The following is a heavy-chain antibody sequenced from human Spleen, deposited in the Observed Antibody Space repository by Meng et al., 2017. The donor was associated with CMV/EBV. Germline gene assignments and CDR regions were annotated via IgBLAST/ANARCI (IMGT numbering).Heavy chain of an antibody. CDR3: ARQDYGFDI. CDR2: ISGSGDST. CDR1: GFTFSSYA. J-gene: IGHJ3*02. V-gene: IGHV3-23*01. Sequence: GGSLRLSCAASGFTFSSYAMSWVRQAPGKGLEGVSLISGSGDSTYYADSVKGRFTISRDNSKNTLYLQMSSLRAEDTAVYYCARQDYGFDIWGHGTMVTVSS.